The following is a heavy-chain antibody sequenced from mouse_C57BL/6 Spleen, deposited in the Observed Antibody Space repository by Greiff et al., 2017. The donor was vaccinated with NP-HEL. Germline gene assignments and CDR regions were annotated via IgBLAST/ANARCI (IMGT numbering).Heavy chain of an antibody. Sequence: QVHVKQPGAELVKPGASVKMSCKASGYTFTSYWITWVKQRPGQGLEWIGDIYPGSGSTNYNEKFKSKATLTVDTSSSTAYMQLSSLTSEDSAVYYCARFDYAGFYYAMDYWGQGTSVTVSS. J-gene: IGHJ4*01. D-gene: IGHD2-4*01. CDR3: ARFDYAGFYYAMDY. CDR2: IYPGSGST. V-gene: IGHV1-55*01. CDR1: GYTFTSYW.